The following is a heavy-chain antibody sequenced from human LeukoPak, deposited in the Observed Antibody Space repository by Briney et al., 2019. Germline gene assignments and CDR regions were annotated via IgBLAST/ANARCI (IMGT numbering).Heavy chain of an antibody. CDR3: ARPVYSTVTTPGPYYYGMDV. V-gene: IGHV1-2*02. Sequence: VASVKVSCKASGYTFTGYYMHWVRQAPGQGLEWMGWINPNSGGTNYAQKFQGRVTMTRDTSISTAYMELSSLRSEDTAVYYCARPVYSTVTTPGPYYYGMDVWGQGTTVTVSS. J-gene: IGHJ6*02. CDR2: INPNSGGT. CDR1: GYTFTGYY. D-gene: IGHD4-17*01.